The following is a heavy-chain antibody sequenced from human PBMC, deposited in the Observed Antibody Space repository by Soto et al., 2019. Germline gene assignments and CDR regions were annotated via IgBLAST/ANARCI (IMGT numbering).Heavy chain of an antibody. J-gene: IGHJ5*02. CDR3: ARGRAITGTMPS. D-gene: IGHD1-20*01. V-gene: IGHV1-8*01. CDR2: MNPNTGNT. CDR1: GYTFTSYD. Sequence: QVQLVQSGAEVKKPGASVKVSCKASGYTFTSYDINWVRQATGQGLEWMGWMNPNTGNTGYAQKFQGRVTMTRNTSISTAYLELSSLRSEDTAVYYCARGRAITGTMPSWGQGTLVTVSS.